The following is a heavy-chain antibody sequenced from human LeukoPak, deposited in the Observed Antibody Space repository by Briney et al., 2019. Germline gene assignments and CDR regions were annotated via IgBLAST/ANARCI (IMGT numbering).Heavy chain of an antibody. D-gene: IGHD6-19*01. CDR2: ISGSGGST. CDR1: GFTFSSYA. J-gene: IGHJ6*02. V-gene: IGHV3-23*01. Sequence: PGGSLRLSCAASGFTFSSYAMSWVRQAPGKGLEWVSAISGSGGSTYYADSVKGRFTISRDNSKNTLYPQMNSLRAEDTAVYYCAKIAVAGTLYYYYGMDVWGQGTTVTVSS. CDR3: AKIAVAGTLYYYYGMDV.